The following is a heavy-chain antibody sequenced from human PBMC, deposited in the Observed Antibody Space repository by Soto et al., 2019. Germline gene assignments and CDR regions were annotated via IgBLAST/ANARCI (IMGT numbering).Heavy chain of an antibody. CDR2: ISGIGGST. D-gene: IGHD6-13*01. V-gene: IGHV3-23*01. Sequence: GGSLRLSCAASGFTFTDYALSWVRQAPGKGLEWVATISGIGGSTYLADSVKGRLSISRDNTKNTVSLLMNSLRAEDTAVYFCARGSSGYISSWYYFDYWGRGTLVTVSS. CDR3: ARGSSGYISSWYYFDY. CDR1: GFTFTDYA. J-gene: IGHJ4*02.